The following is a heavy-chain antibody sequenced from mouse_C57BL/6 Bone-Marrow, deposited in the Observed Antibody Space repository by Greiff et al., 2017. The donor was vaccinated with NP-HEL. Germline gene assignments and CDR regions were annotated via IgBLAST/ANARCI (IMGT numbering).Heavy chain of an antibody. Sequence: VKLMESGAELVRPGTSVKVSCKASGYAFTNYLIEWVKQRPGQGLEWIGVINPGSGGTNYNEKFKGKATLTADKSSSTAYMQLSSLTSEDSAVYFCARSGKSPRAMDYWGQGTSVTVSS. CDR2: INPGSGGT. D-gene: IGHD2-10*02. CDR3: ARSGKSPRAMDY. J-gene: IGHJ4*01. V-gene: IGHV1-54*01. CDR1: GYAFTNYL.